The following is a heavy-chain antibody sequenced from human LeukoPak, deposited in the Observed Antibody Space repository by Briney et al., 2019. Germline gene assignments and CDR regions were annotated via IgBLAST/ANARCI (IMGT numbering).Heavy chain of an antibody. Sequence: GGSLRLSCAASGFTFSSYAMSWVRQAPGKGLEWVSAISGSGGSTYYADSVKGRFTISRDNPKNTLYLQVNSLRAEDTAVYYCAKLYSSGINAFDYWGQGTLVTVSS. CDR2: ISGSGGST. J-gene: IGHJ4*02. CDR3: AKLYSSGINAFDY. D-gene: IGHD6-19*01. V-gene: IGHV3-23*01. CDR1: GFTFSSYA.